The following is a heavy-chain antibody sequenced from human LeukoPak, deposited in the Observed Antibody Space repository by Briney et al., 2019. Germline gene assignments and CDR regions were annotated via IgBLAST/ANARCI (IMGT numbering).Heavy chain of an antibody. CDR2: IWSDGSQM. V-gene: IGHV3-33*01. J-gene: IGHJ4*02. CDR1: GFTFSSYG. CDR3: ARRGSKTYDFDF. D-gene: IGHD3-16*01. Sequence: GGSLRLSCEASGFTFSSYGMHWVRQAPGKGLEWVTVIWSDGSQMYYADSVKGRFTISRGNSKNTLSLQMDSLRAEDTAIYYCARRGSKTYDFDFWGQGTLVTVSS.